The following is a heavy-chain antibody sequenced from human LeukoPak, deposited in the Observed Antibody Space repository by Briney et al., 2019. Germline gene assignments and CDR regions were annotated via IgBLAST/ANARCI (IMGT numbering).Heavy chain of an antibody. CDR1: GFTFSSYS. D-gene: IGHD6-13*01. J-gene: IGHJ6*03. CDR3: TRDGGAAAGTYYYYYMDV. Sequence: GGSLRLSCAASGFTFSSYSMNWVRQAPGKGLEWVSSISSSSYIYYADSVRGRFTISRDNAKNSLYLQMNSLRADDTGVYYCTRDGGAAAGTYYYYYMDVWGKGTTVTVSS. V-gene: IGHV3-21*01. CDR2: ISSSSYI.